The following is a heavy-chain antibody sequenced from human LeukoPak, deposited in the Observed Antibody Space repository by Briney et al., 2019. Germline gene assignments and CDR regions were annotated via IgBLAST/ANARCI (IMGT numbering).Heavy chain of an antibody. D-gene: IGHD6-13*01. J-gene: IGHJ6*02. CDR1: RFMFSSFS. V-gene: IGHV3-21*06. CDR2: ISETSSHT. CDR3: ARDLAAKARIGGIDV. Sequence: PGGSLRLSCTASRFMFSSFSINWVRQAPGKGLEWVSYISETSSHTYYADSVKGRYTISRDNAKNSLYLEMNSLRAEDSGFYYCARDLAAKARIGGIDVWGQGTTVIVSS.